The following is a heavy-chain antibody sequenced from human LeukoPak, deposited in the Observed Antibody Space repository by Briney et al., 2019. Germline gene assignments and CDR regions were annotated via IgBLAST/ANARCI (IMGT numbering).Heavy chain of an antibody. D-gene: IGHD3-9*01. CDR3: ASNGPWGYDILTGYYRFDY. CDR1: GFTFSSYW. CDR2: INDDGRIT. V-gene: IGHV3-74*01. J-gene: IGHJ4*02. Sequence: GGSLRLSCAASGFTFSSYWMHWVRQAPGKGLVWVSRINDDGRITNYADSVKGRFTISRDNAKNTLYLQMNSLRAEDTAVYYCASNGPWGYDILTGYYRFDYWGQGTLVTVSS.